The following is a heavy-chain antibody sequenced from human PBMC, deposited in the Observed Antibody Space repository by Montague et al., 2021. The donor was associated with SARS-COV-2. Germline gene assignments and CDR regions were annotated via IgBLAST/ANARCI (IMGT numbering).Heavy chain of an antibody. V-gene: IGHV3-30*04. J-gene: IGHJ6*02. CDR1: GFTFSSYA. D-gene: IGHD5-24*01. CDR2: ISYDGSNK. Sequence: SLSLSWAASGFTFSSYAMHWVRQAPGKGLEWVAVISYDGSNKYYADSVKGRFTISRDNSKNTLYLQMNSLRAEDTAVYYCARDIATLGRWLQVPWALYYYYGMDVWGQGTTVTVSS. CDR3: ARDIATLGRWLQVPWALYYYYGMDV.